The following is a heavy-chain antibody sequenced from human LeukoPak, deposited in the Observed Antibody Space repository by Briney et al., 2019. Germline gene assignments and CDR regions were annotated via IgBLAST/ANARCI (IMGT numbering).Heavy chain of an antibody. CDR2: ISYDGSNK. CDR3: AKEGWELHLYYFDY. V-gene: IGHV3-30*18. Sequence: PGGSLRLSCAASGFTFSSYGMHWVRQAPGKGLGWVAVISYDGSNKYYADSVKGRFTISRDNSKNTLYLQMNSLRAEDTAVYYCAKEGWELHLYYFDYWGQGTLVTVSS. J-gene: IGHJ4*02. CDR1: GFTFSSYG. D-gene: IGHD1-26*01.